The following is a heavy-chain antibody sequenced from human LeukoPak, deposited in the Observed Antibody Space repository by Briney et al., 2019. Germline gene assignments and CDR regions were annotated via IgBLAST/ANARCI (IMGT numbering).Heavy chain of an antibody. D-gene: IGHD2-2*01. J-gene: IGHJ5*02. CDR3: ARVSSSTSDSWFDP. V-gene: IGHV4-31*03. Sequence: PSQTLSLTCTVSGGSISSGVYYWSWIRQHPGKGLEWIGYIYYSGSTYYNPSLKSRVTISVDTSKNQFSLKLSSVTAADTAVYYCARVSSSTSDSWFDPWGQGTLVTVSS. CDR2: IYYSGST. CDR1: GGSISSGVYY.